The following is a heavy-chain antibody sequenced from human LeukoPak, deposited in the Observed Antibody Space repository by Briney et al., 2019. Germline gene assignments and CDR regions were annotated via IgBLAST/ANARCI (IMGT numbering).Heavy chain of an antibody. CDR3: ASSSWYALDY. D-gene: IGHD6-13*01. V-gene: IGHV3-48*03. J-gene: IGHJ4*02. Sequence: GGSLRLSCAASGFTFSSYEMNWVRQAPGKGLEWISYISSSGSTMYYADSVKGRFTISRDNAKNSLYLQMNSLRAEDTSIYYCASSSWYALDYWGQGTLVTVSS. CDR1: GFTFSSYE. CDR2: ISSSGSTM.